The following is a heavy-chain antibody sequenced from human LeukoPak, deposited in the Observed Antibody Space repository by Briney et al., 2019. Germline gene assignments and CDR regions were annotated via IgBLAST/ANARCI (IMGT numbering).Heavy chain of an antibody. CDR1: GGSISNYY. CDR2: ISHSGST. CDR3: ARDSAWFQF. J-gene: IGHJ5*01. Sequence: SETLSLTCAVSGGSISNYYWSWLRQPPGRGLEYIGYISHSGSTNYNPSLKSRVTISVDTSKNQVSLKLSSVTAADTAVYYCARDSAWFQFWGQGTLVTVSS. D-gene: IGHD6-19*01. V-gene: IGHV4-59*01.